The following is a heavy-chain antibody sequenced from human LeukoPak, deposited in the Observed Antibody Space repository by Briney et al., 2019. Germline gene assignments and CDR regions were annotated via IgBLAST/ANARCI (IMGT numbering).Heavy chain of an antibody. Sequence: GGSLRLSCAASGFTVSSNYMSWVRQAPGKGLEWVSVIYSGGSTYYADSVKDRFTISRDNSKNTLYLQMNSLRAEDTAVYYCARDLVGYSYGYSDYWGQGTLVTVSS. V-gene: IGHV3-66*01. CDR2: IYSGGST. CDR1: GFTVSSNY. D-gene: IGHD5-18*01. CDR3: ARDLVGYSYGYSDY. J-gene: IGHJ4*02.